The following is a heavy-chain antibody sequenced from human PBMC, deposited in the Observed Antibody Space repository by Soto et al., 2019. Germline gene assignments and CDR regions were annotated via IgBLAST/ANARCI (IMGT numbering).Heavy chain of an antibody. V-gene: IGHV4-34*01. CDR1: GGAFSGHY. D-gene: IGHD6-13*01. CDR2: INQGGTT. Sequence: PSETLSLTCAVYGGAFSGHYWSWIRQPPGKGLEWIGEINQGGTTNYSPSLKSRVTMSVDTSKNQFSLKLRYVTAADTAVYYCARGVTGYSSSWYAYWGQGTLVTVSS. CDR3: ARGVTGYSSSWYAY. J-gene: IGHJ4*02.